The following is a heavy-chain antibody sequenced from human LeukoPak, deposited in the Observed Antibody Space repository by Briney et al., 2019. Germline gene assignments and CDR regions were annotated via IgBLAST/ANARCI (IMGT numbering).Heavy chain of an antibody. V-gene: IGHV4-39*01. CDR2: IYYSGST. CDR3: ARSVNIVVEYYFDY. D-gene: IGHD2-15*01. Sequence: SETLSLTCTVSGGSISSSSYYWGWIRQPPGKGLEWIGSIYYSGSTYYNPSLKSRVTISVDTSKNQFSLKLSSVTAADTAVYYCARSVNIVVEYYFDYWGQGTLVTVSS. J-gene: IGHJ4*02. CDR1: GGSISSSSYY.